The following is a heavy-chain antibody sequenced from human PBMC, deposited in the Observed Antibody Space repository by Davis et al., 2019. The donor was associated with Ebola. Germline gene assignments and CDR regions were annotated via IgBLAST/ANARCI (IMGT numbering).Heavy chain of an antibody. D-gene: IGHD6-13*01. CDR3: ARAMGYSSSWYY. CDR2: ISGSGGST. V-gene: IGHV3-23*01. J-gene: IGHJ4*02. Sequence: GESLKISCAASGFTFSSYAMSWVHQAPGKGLEWVSAISGSGGSTYYADSVKGRFTISRDNSKNTLYLQMNSLRAEDTAVYYCARAMGYSSSWYYWGQGTLVTVSS. CDR1: GFTFSSYA.